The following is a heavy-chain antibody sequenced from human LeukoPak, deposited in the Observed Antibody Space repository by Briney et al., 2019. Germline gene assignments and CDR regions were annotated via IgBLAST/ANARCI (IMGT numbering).Heavy chain of an antibody. D-gene: IGHD3-3*01. J-gene: IGHJ4*02. CDR1: GFTFSSYA. CDR2: ISGSGGST. V-gene: IGHV3-23*01. Sequence: GGSLRLSCAASGFTFSSYAMSWVRQAPGKGLEWVSAISGSGGSTYYADSVKGRFTISRDNSKNTLYLQMNSLRAEDTAVYYCAKEMVLRFLEWSLYFDYWGQGTLVTVSS. CDR3: AKEMVLRFLEWSLYFDY.